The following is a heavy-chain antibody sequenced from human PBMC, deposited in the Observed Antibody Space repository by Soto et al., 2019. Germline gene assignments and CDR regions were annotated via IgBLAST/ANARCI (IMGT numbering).Heavy chain of an antibody. CDR2: ISGSGGST. V-gene: IGHV3-23*01. J-gene: IGHJ3*02. Sequence: EVQLLESGGGLVQPGGSLTLSCAASGFTFSSYAMSWVRQAPAQGLQWVSGISGSGGSTYYADSVKGRFTISRDSSKNTLYLKMDSLRVEDTAVYYCAKKTDSSSPWGALDIWGQGTMVSV. D-gene: IGHD6-19*01. CDR1: GFTFSSYA. CDR3: AKKTDSSSPWGALDI.